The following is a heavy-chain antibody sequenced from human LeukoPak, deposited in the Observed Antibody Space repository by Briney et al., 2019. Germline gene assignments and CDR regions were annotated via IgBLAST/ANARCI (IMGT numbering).Heavy chain of an antibody. Sequence: SETLSLTCTVSGGSISSSSYYWGWIRQPPGKGLEWIGSIYYSGSTYYNPSLKSRVTISEDTSKNQFSLKLSSVTAADTAVYYCARTLYYYDSSGCFDYWGQGTLVTVSS. J-gene: IGHJ4*02. CDR3: ARTLYYYDSSGCFDY. D-gene: IGHD3-22*01. CDR2: IYYSGST. V-gene: IGHV4-39*07. CDR1: GGSISSSSYY.